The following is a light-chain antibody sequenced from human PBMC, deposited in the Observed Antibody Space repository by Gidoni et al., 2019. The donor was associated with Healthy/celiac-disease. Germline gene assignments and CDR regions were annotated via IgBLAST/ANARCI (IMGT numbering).Light chain of an antibody. J-gene: IGKJ3*01. V-gene: IGKV4-1*01. Sequence: DIVMTQSPDSLAVSLGERATINCKSSQSVLYSSNNKNYLAWYQHKPGQPPKLLISWASTRESGVPDRFSGSGSGTDFTLTISSLLAEDVAVYYCQQYYSTPFTFXPXTKVDIK. CDR3: QQYYSTPFT. CDR2: WAS. CDR1: QSVLYSSNNKNY.